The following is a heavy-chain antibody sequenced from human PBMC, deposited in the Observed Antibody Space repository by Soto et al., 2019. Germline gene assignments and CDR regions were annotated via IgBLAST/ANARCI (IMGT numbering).Heavy chain of an antibody. Sequence: PSETLSLTCTVSGGSISSYYWSWIRQPPGKGLEWIGYIYYSGSTNYNPSLKSRVTISVDTSKNQFSLKLSSVTAADTAVYYCARDTSYYGSGVHGMDVWGQGTTVTVS. J-gene: IGHJ6*02. CDR2: IYYSGST. V-gene: IGHV4-59*01. CDR3: ARDTSYYGSGVHGMDV. D-gene: IGHD3-10*01. CDR1: GGSISSYY.